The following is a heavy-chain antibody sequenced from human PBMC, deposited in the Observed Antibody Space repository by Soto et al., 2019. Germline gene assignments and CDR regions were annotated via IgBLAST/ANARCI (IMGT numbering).Heavy chain of an antibody. CDR3: AKLVGYSYNFDY. Sequence: EVQLVESGGGLVKPGGSLRLSCAASGFTFSIYSMNWVRQAPGQGLEWVSSISSSTGYIYYADSVKGRFTISRDNAKNSLYLQMNSLRAEDTAVYYCAKLVGYSYNFDYWGQGTLVTVSS. CDR1: GFTFSIYS. D-gene: IGHD5-18*01. V-gene: IGHV3-21*02. CDR2: ISSSTGYI. J-gene: IGHJ4*02.